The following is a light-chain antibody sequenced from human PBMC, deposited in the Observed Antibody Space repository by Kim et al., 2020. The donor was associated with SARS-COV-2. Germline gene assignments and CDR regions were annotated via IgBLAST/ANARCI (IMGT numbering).Light chain of an antibody. Sequence: EVVLMQSPGTLSLSPGEGAALSCRASQTISSNYVAWYQQKPGQAPRLLVYGASTRAIGIPARFSGSGSETDFTLTISGLEPEDFAVYYCQQYSSSPPTFGQGTKLEIK. J-gene: IGKJ1*01. CDR1: QTISSNY. CDR2: GAS. V-gene: IGKV3-20*01. CDR3: QQYSSSPPT.